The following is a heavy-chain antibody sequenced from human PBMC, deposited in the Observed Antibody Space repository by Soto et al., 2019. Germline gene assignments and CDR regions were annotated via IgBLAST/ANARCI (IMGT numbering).Heavy chain of an antibody. V-gene: IGHV3-11*05. J-gene: IGHJ6*02. CDR3: AREYYYGMDV. Sequence: QVQLVESGGGLVRPGGSLRLSCAASGFNFSDYYMTWIRQAPGKGLEWVSYITGSSDYTNYADSVKGRFTISRDNVKNSLYLQMNSLRAEDTAVYYCAREYYYGMDVWGQGNTVTVSS. CDR2: ITGSSDYT. CDR1: GFNFSDYY.